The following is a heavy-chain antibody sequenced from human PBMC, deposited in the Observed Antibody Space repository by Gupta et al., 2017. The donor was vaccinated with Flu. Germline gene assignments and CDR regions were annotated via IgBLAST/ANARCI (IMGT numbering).Heavy chain of an antibody. J-gene: IGHJ5*02. Sequence: YGVRQAPGKGLEWVSGISGNSGSIGYADSVKGRFTISRDNAKNSLYLQMNSLRAEETALYYCAKEGQGFYSSSLKNWFDPWGQGTLVTVSS. V-gene: IGHV3-9*01. D-gene: IGHD6-13*01. CDR3: AKEGQGFYSSSLKNWFDP. CDR2: ISGNSGSI.